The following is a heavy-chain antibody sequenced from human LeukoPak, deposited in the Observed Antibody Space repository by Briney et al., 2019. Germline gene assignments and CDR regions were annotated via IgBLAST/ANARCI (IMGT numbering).Heavy chain of an antibody. V-gene: IGHV4-31*03. Sequence: SETLSLTCTVSGGSISSGGYYWSWIRQHPGKGLEWAGYIYYSGSTYYNPSLKSRVTISVDTSKNQFSLKLSSVTAADTAVYYCARIKKDYGDYGGSVAKLYYFDYWGQGTLVTVSS. J-gene: IGHJ4*02. D-gene: IGHD4-17*01. CDR2: IYYSGST. CDR3: ARIKKDYGDYGGSVAKLYYFDY. CDR1: GGSISSGGYY.